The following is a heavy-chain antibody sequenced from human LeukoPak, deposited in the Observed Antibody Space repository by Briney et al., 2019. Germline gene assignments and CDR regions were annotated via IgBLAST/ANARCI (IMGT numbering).Heavy chain of an antibody. J-gene: IGHJ3*02. Sequence: ASVKVSCKASGYTFTSYYMHWVRQAPGQGLEWMGIINPSGGSTSYAQKFQGRVTMTRDTSTSTVYMELSSLRSEDTAVYYCARDLRVGATMTDAFDIWGQGTMVTVSS. CDR2: INPSGGST. CDR1: GYTFTSYY. V-gene: IGHV1-46*01. CDR3: ARDLRVGATMTDAFDI. D-gene: IGHD1-26*01.